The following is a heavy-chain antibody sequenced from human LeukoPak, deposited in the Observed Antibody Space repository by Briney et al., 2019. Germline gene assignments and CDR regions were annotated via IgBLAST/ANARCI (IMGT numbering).Heavy chain of an antibody. Sequence: PGGSLRLSCAASGFTFSSYGMHWVRQAPGKGLEWVAVIWYDGSNKYYADSVKGRFTISRDNSKNTLYLQMNSLRAEDTAVYYCARDRIAAADDDAFDIWGQGTMVTVSS. CDR2: IWYDGSNK. V-gene: IGHV3-33*01. J-gene: IGHJ3*02. D-gene: IGHD6-13*01. CDR1: GFTFSSYG. CDR3: ARDRIAAADDDAFDI.